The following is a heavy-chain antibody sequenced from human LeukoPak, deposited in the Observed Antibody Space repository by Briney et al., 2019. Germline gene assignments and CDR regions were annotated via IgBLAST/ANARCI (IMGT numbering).Heavy chain of an antibody. J-gene: IGHJ3*02. CDR1: GFTFSSYS. Sequence: GGSLRLSCAASGFTFSSYSMNWVRQAPGKGLEWVSSISSSGSYIYYADSVKGRFTISRDNAKNSLYLQMNSLRAEDTAVYYCARDLGNWNDVDAFDIWGQGTMVTVSS. CDR3: ARDLGNWNDVDAFDI. CDR2: ISSSGSYI. D-gene: IGHD1-20*01. V-gene: IGHV3-21*01.